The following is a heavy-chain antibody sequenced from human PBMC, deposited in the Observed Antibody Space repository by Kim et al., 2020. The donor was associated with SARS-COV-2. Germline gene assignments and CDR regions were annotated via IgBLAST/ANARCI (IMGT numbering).Heavy chain of an antibody. CDR3: VRDRRGGAFDI. J-gene: IGHJ3*02. CDR2: ITKSTSAI. Sequence: GGSLRLSCATSGFTFSAYDMNWVRQAPGKGLEWLSFITKSTSAIYYADSVKGRFTTSRDNGKNSLYLQMSSLRDEDTAVYFCVRDRRGGAFDIWG. CDR1: GFTFSAYD. V-gene: IGHV3-48*02. D-gene: IGHD3-16*01.